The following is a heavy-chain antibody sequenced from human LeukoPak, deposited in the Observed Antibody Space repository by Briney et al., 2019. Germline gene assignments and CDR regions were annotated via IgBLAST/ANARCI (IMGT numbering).Heavy chain of an antibody. D-gene: IGHD6-19*01. Sequence: QPGGSLKLSCEASGFTFSSFHMSWVRQAPGKGLEWVSAISGSGETTYYADSVKGRFTISRDNSKNTLYLQMNSLRAEDTAVYYCANSRSGWWGYYFDYWGQGTLVTVSS. V-gene: IGHV3-23*01. J-gene: IGHJ4*02. CDR3: ANSRSGWWGYYFDY. CDR2: ISGSGETT. CDR1: GFTFSSFH.